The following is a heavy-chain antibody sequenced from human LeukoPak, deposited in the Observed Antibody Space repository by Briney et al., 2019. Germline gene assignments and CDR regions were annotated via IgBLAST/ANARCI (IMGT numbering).Heavy chain of an antibody. CDR1: GYTFTSYG. D-gene: IGHD4-17*01. V-gene: IGHV1-18*01. Sequence: GASVKVSCKASGYTFTSYGISWVRQAPGQGLEWMGWISAYNGNTNYAQKFQGRVTMTEDTSTDTAYMELSSLRSEDTAVYYCATGTTHTYYGDYELYGYWGQGTLVTVSS. CDR2: ISAYNGNT. CDR3: ATGTTHTYYGDYELYGY. J-gene: IGHJ4*02.